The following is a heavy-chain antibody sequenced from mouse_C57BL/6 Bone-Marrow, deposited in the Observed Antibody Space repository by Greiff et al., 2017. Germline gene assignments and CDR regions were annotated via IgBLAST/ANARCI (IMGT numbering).Heavy chain of an antibody. CDR1: GFSFNTYA. J-gene: IGHJ3*01. CDR2: IRSKSNNYAT. D-gene: IGHD1-1*01. Sequence: EVKLVESGGGLVQPKGSLKLSCAASGFSFNTYAMNWVRQAPGKGLEWVARIRSKSNNYATYYADSVKDRFTISRDDSESMLYLQMSNLKTEDTAMYYCVRHERLTTGFAYWGQGTLVTVSA. CDR3: VRHERLTTGFAY. V-gene: IGHV10-1*01.